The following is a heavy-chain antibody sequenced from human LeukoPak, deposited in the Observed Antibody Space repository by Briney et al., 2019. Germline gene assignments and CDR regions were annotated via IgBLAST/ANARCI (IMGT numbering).Heavy chain of an antibody. CDR1: GFTVSSNY. CDR3: ARDGGNSWYGSRTEGY. J-gene: IGHJ4*02. Sequence: GGSLRLSCAASGFTVSSNYMNWVRQAPGKGLEWVSSISSSSSYIYYADSVKGRFTISRDNAKNSLYLQMNSLRAEDTAVYYCARDGGNSWYGSRTEGYWGQGTLVTVSS. CDR2: ISSSSSYI. D-gene: IGHD6-13*01. V-gene: IGHV3-21*01.